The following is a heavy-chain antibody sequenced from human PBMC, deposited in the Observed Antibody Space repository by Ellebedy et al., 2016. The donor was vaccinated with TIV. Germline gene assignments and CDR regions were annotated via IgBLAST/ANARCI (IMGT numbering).Heavy chain of an antibody. V-gene: IGHV4-39*05. CDR3: SSGSYQKGAFDV. J-gene: IGHJ3*01. D-gene: IGHD3-10*01. Sequence: MPGGSPRLSCSVSGGSIISSNHFWGWIRQPPGRGLEWIGTVYYSGDIFYNPSLKSRVTISVDTSRNQFSLTLHSMTAADSSMYFCSSGSYQKGAFDVWGQGTMVPVSS. CDR1: GGSIISSNHF. CDR2: VYYSGDI.